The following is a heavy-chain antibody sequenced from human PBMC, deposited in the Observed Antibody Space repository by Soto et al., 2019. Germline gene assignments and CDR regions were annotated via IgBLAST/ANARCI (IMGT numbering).Heavy chain of an antibody. V-gene: IGHV4-61*01. J-gene: IGHJ5*02. CDR1: GDSVSSDRYF. Sequence: SETLSLSCSVSGDSVSSDRYFWTWIRQPPGKGLEWIAYISYTGDTNYNPSLKSRVTISVDTSRNQFSLTLTSVTAADTAVYFCARIVVGATVDLWGQGSLVTVSS. CDR3: ARIVVGATVDL. CDR2: ISYTGDT. D-gene: IGHD1-26*01.